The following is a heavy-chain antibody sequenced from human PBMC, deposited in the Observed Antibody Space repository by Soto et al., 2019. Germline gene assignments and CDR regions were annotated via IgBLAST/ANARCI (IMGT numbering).Heavy chain of an antibody. CDR3: AREGYYGSGSYYKPFAFDY. V-gene: IGHV4-34*01. CDR2: INHSGST. D-gene: IGHD3-10*01. CDR1: GGSFSGYY. J-gene: IGHJ4*02. Sequence: QVQLQQWGAGLLKPSETLSLTCAVYGGSFSGYYWSWIRQPPGKGLEWIGEINHSGSTNYNPSLKSRVPISVDTSKNQFSLKLSSVTAADTAVYYCAREGYYGSGSYYKPFAFDYWGQGTLVTVSS.